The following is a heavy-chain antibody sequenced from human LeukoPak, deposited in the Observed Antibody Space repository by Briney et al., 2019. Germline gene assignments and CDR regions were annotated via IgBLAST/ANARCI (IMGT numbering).Heavy chain of an antibody. Sequence: ASVKVSCKASGYTFTSYDINWVRQATGQGLEWMRWMNPNSGNTGYAQKFQGRVTMTRNTSISTAYMELSSLRSEDTAVYYCARANPIAVAGTDFDYWGQGTLVTVSS. J-gene: IGHJ4*02. CDR3: ARANPIAVAGTDFDY. D-gene: IGHD6-19*01. CDR1: GYTFTSYD. V-gene: IGHV1-8*01. CDR2: MNPNSGNT.